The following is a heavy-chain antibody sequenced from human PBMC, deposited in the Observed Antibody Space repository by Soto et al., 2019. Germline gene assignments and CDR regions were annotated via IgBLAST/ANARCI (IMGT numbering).Heavy chain of an antibody. CDR2: ISSSSSYI. Sequence: EVQLVESGGGLVKPGGSLRLSCAASGFTFSSYSMNWVRQAPGKGLEWVSSISSSSSYIYYADSVKGRFTISRDNAKNSLYLQMNSLRAEDTAAYYCAREEEWFGELKAFDIWGQGTMVTVSS. V-gene: IGHV3-21*01. CDR3: AREEEWFGELKAFDI. J-gene: IGHJ3*02. D-gene: IGHD3-10*01. CDR1: GFTFSSYS.